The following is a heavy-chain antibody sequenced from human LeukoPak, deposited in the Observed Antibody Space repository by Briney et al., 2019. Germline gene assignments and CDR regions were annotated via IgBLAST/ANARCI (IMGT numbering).Heavy chain of an antibody. CDR1: GFTFDDYA. CDR2: ISWNSGSI. V-gene: IGHV3-9*01. Sequence: PGGSLRLSCAASGFTFDDYAMHWVRQAPGKGLEWVSGISWNSGSIGYADSVKGRFTISRDNAKNSLYLQINSLRAEDTALYYSAKDGPRRDGYTIRYYYYYYMDVWGKGTTVTVSS. J-gene: IGHJ6*03. CDR3: AKDGPRRDGYTIRYYYYYYMDV. D-gene: IGHD5-24*01.